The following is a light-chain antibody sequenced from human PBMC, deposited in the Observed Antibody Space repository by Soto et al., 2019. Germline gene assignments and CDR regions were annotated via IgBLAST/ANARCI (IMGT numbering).Light chain of an antibody. CDR1: QSVSSN. J-gene: IGKJ1*01. CDR3: QQYINWPTWT. V-gene: IGKV3-15*01. Sequence: EIVMTQSPATLSVSPGERATLSCRASQSVSSNLAWYQQKPGQAPRLLIYGASTRATGIPARFSGSGSGTEFTLTISSLQSEDFAVYYCQQYINWPTWTFGQGINVDIK. CDR2: GAS.